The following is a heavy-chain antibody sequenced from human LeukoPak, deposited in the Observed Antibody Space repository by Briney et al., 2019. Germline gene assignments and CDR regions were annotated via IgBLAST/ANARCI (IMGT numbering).Heavy chain of an antibody. CDR2: IYYSVST. Sequence: PLETPSLTCTLSLGXLTGDYCSSIRDPPGTGLGWIGYIYYSVSTKYKPSPTSRVTISVYTSKNQCSLSLSSVTPADTAVYYCARQVDYYDGTAYYYRSYFDYWGQGTLVSVSS. V-gene: IGHV4-59*08. D-gene: IGHD3-22*01. CDR3: ARQVDYYDGTAYYYRSYFDY. CDR1: LGXLTGDY. J-gene: IGHJ4*02.